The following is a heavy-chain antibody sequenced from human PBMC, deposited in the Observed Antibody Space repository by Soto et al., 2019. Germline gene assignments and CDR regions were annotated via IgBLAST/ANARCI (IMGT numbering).Heavy chain of an antibody. J-gene: IGHJ3*02. V-gene: IGHV1-2*02. CDR1: GYTFSAYY. Sequence: ASVKVSCKASGYTFSAYYTHWVRQAPGQGLEWMGWMNPKSGGTYFAQKFQGRVTITADESTSTAYMELSSLRSEDTAVYYCARAPQWELPWKVAFDIWGQGTMVTVSS. D-gene: IGHD1-26*01. CDR2: MNPKSGGT. CDR3: ARAPQWELPWKVAFDI.